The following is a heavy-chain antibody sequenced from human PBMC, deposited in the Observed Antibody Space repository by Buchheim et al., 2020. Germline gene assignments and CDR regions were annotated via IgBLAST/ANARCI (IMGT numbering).Heavy chain of an antibody. Sequence: QVQLQESGPGLVRPSQTLSLTCSVSGGSIGSGGYYWSWVRQHPGKALEWIGYIYHSGNTYYNPSLESRVTISVDTSERQLSLNLRSVTAADTAVYYCVRVRWVAGGQYRWFDPWGQGTL. CDR2: IYHSGNT. D-gene: IGHD2-15*01. CDR1: GGSIGSGGYY. J-gene: IGHJ5*02. CDR3: VRVRWVAGGQYRWFDP. V-gene: IGHV4-31*03.